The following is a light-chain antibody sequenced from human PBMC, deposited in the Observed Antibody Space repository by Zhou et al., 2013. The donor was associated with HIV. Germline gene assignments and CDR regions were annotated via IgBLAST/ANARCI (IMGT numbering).Light chain of an antibody. CDR2: GAS. V-gene: IGKV3-20*01. CDR3: QQYNTWPYT. J-gene: IGKJ2*01. CDR1: QTVSGSY. Sequence: EVVLTQSPGTLSLSPGERATLSCRASQTVSGSYFAWYQQKPGQAPRVLIFGASTRATGIPARFSGSGSGTRLTLTIGSMQSEDFAVYYCQQYNTWPYTFGQGTKLEIK.